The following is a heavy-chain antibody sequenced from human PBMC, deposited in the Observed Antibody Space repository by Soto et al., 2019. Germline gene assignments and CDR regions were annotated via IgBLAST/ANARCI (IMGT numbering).Heavy chain of an antibody. J-gene: IGHJ4*01. Sequence: EVQLVESGGGLVKPGGSLRLSCAASGFTFTNAWMNWVRQASGKGLEWVGRIKRKSDGGTTDYAAPVKGRFTISRDDSKNMLYLEMNSLKSEDTAVYYCTTEGDSSGWGWWAYWGHGTPVTVSS. CDR3: TTEGDSSGWGWWAY. V-gene: IGHV3-15*07. CDR2: IKRKSDGGTT. CDR1: GFTFTNAW. D-gene: IGHD6-19*01.